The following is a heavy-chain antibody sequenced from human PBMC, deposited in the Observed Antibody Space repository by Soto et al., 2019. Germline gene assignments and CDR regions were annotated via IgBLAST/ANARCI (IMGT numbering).Heavy chain of an antibody. Sequence: EVQVVESGGGLVQPGGSLRLSCAASGFTFSTYSMNWVRQAPGKGLEWVSYISSTGNTIYYPDSVKGRFTISRDTAKKSLYLQMNSLRAEDTAVYYCARSGYFDYWGQGNLVTVSS. J-gene: IGHJ4*02. V-gene: IGHV3-48*01. CDR1: GFTFSTYS. CDR2: ISSTGNTI. D-gene: IGHD2-8*02. CDR3: ARSGYFDY.